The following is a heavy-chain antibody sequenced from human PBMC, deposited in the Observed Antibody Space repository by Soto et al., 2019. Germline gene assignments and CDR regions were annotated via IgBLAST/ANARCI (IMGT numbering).Heavy chain of an antibody. D-gene: IGHD2-8*01. CDR2: ISTSGGNT. Sequence: GGSLRLSCAASGFTFSTYVMNWVRLAPGKGLEWVSGISTSGGNTYYADSVKGRFTISRDNSKNTLYLQMSSLRAEDTAVYYCAKGFVGVCYHCSYHFDSWGQGALVTVSS. V-gene: IGHV3-23*01. CDR3: AKGFVGVCYHCSYHFDS. CDR1: GFTFSTYV. J-gene: IGHJ4*02.